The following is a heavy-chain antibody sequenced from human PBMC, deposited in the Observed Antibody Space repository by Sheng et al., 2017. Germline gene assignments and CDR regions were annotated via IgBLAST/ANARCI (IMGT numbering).Heavy chain of an antibody. CDR2: ISYDGSNK. D-gene: IGHD1-26*01. Sequence: QVQLVESGGGVVQPGRSLRLSCAASGFTFSSYGMHWVRQAPGKGLEWVAFISYDGSNKYYADSVKGRFTISRDNSKNTLYLQMNSLRAEDTAVYYCAKDVYSGSYFLLPDYWGQGTLVTV. J-gene: IGHJ4*02. CDR1: GFTFSSYG. CDR3: AKDVYSGSYFLLPDY. V-gene: IGHV3-30*18.